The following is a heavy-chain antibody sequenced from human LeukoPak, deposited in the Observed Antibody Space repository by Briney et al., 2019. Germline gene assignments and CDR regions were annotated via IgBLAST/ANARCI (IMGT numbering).Heavy chain of an antibody. Sequence: SQTLSLTCTVSGGSISSGGYYWSWIRQHPGKGLEWIGYIYYSGGTYYNPSLKSRVTISVDTSKNQFSLKLSSVTAADTAVYYCARIAGARLPNPFDYWGQGTLVTVSS. CDR1: GGSISSGGYY. CDR2: IYYSGGT. CDR3: ARIAGARLPNPFDY. D-gene: IGHD6-25*01. J-gene: IGHJ4*02. V-gene: IGHV4-31*03.